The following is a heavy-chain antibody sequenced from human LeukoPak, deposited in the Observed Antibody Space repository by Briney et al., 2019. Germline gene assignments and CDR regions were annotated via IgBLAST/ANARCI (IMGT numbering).Heavy chain of an antibody. CDR3: TTNGILNTIGYYYLFDF. Sequence: PGGSLRLSCAASGFTVINSWLSWVRQAPGKGLEWIGRIIGKHDGWTTDYAAPVKGRFTISRDDSRNTLYLQINSLKTEDTAVYCCTTNGILNTIGYYYLFDFWGQGTLVTVSS. D-gene: IGHD3-22*01. CDR1: GFTVINSW. J-gene: IGHJ4*02. CDR2: IIGKHDGWTT. V-gene: IGHV3-15*01.